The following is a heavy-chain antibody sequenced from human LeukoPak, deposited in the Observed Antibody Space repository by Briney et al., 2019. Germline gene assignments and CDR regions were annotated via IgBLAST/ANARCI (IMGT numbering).Heavy chain of an antibody. V-gene: IGHV4-59*01. CDR1: GGSISSYY. Sequence: SETLSLTCTVSGGSISSYYWSWLRQPPGKGLEWIGYIYYSGSTNYNPSLKSRVTISVDTSKTQFSLKLSSVTAADTAVYYCARESTCITIFGVVIPDAFDIWGQRTMVTVSS. J-gene: IGHJ3*02. D-gene: IGHD3-3*01. CDR3: ARESTCITIFGVVIPDAFDI. CDR2: IYYSGST.